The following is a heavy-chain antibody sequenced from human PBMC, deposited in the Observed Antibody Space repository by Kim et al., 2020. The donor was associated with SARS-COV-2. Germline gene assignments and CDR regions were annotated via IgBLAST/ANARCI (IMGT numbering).Heavy chain of an antibody. Sequence: GESLRLSCAASGFTFSSYGMHWVRQAPGKGLEWVAVIWYDGSNKYYADSVKGRFTISRDNSKNTLYLQMNSLRAEDTAVYYCARGTDYYGSGSYYNWGTFDYWGQGTLVTVSS. CDR1: GFTFSSYG. D-gene: IGHD3-10*01. J-gene: IGHJ4*02. CDR3: ARGTDYYGSGSYYNWGTFDY. CDR2: IWYDGSNK. V-gene: IGHV3-33*01.